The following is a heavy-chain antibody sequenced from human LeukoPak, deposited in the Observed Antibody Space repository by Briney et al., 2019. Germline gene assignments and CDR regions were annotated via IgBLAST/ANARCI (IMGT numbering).Heavy chain of an antibody. CDR1: GYTFTGYY. CDR3: ARARGAAAGYGMDV. Sequence: ASVKVSCKASGYTFTGYYMHWVRQAPGQGLEWMGWINPNSGGTNYAQKFQGRVTMTRDTSISTAYMELSRLRSDDTAVYYCARARGAAAGYGMDVWGQGTTVTVSS. D-gene: IGHD6-13*01. J-gene: IGHJ6*02. V-gene: IGHV1-2*02. CDR2: INPNSGGT.